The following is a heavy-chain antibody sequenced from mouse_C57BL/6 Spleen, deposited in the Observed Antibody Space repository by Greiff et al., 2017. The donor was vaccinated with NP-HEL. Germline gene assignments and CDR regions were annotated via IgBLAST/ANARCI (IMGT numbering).Heavy chain of an antibody. CDR3: ARSLTTVVGGYFDV. CDR1: GYAFSSSW. D-gene: IGHD1-1*01. CDR2: IYPGDGDT. J-gene: IGHJ1*03. V-gene: IGHV1-82*01. Sequence: VQLQESGPELVKPGASVKISCKASGYAFSSSWMNWVKQRPGKGLEWIGRIYPGDGDTNYNGKFKGKATLTADKSSSTAYMQLSSLTSEDSAVYFCARSLTTVVGGYFDVWGTGTTVTVSS.